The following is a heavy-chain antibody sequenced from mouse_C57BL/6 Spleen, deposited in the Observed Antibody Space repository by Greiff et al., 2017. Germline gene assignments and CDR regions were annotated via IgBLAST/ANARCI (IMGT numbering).Heavy chain of an antibody. V-gene: IGHV1-9*01. J-gene: IGHJ3*01. Sequence: VQLQQSGAELMKPGASVKLSCKATGYTFTGYWIEWVKQRPGHGLEWIGEILPGSGSTNYNEKFKGKATFTSDTSSNTAYMQLSSLTTEDSAIYYCATLRSYDGYYYFAYWGQGTLVTVSA. CDR3: ATLRSYDGYYYFAY. D-gene: IGHD2-3*01. CDR2: ILPGSGST. CDR1: GYTFTGYW.